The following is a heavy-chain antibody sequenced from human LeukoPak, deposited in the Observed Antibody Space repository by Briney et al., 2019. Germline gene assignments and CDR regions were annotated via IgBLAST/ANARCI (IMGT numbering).Heavy chain of an antibody. D-gene: IGHD3-22*01. CDR3: AREGYYDDDY. J-gene: IGHJ4*02. V-gene: IGHV3-30*04. CDR2: ISYDGSNK. Sequence: QPGGSLRLSCAASGFTFSSYAMHWVRQAPGKGPEWVAVISYDGSNKYYVDSVKGRFTISRDNSKNTLYLQMNSLRAEDTAVYYCAREGYYDDDYWGQGTLVTVSS. CDR1: GFTFSSYA.